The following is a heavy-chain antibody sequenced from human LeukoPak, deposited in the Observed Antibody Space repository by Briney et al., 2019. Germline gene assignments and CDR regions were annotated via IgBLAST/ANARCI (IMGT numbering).Heavy chain of an antibody. CDR2: IRYDGSNK. J-gene: IGHJ4*02. V-gene: IGHV3-30*02. D-gene: IGHD5-24*01. Sequence: GGSLRLSCAASGFTLSSYGMHWVRQAPGKGLEWVAFIRYDGSNKYYADSVKGRFTISRDNAKNALYLQMNSLRAEDTAVYYCVRDSGDGSTSFDNWGQGTLVTISS. CDR3: VRDSGDGSTSFDN. CDR1: GFTLSSYG.